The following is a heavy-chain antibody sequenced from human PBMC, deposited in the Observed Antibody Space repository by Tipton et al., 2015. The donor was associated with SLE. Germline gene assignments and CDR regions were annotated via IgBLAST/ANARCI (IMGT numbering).Heavy chain of an antibody. J-gene: IGHJ6*01. D-gene: IGHD3-3*01. V-gene: IGHV3-23*01. Sequence: SLRLSCAASGFTFSSHAMSWVRLAPWKGLEWVSAISGSGGSTYYADSVKGRFTISRDNSKNTPYLQMKSLRAEETGVYYCTKASAPSPYYYYGMDGCGQGPIDTVAS. CDR3: TKASAPSPYYYYGMDG. CDR1: GFTFSSHA. CDR2: ISGSGGST.